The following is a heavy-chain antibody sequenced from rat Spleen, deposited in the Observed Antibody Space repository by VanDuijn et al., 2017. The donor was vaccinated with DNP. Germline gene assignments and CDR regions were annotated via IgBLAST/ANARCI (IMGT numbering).Heavy chain of an antibody. D-gene: IGHD1-4*01. CDR1: GFIFSDYA. CDR2: ISYDGSNT. Sequence: EVQLVESGGGLVQPGRSLKLSCAASGFIFSDYAMAWVRQVPKKGLEWVATISYDGSNTYYRDSVTGRFTISRDNAKNTLHLQMESLRSEDTAIYYCARSRLPGYYPFACWGQGTLVTVSS. CDR3: ARSRLPGYYPFAC. V-gene: IGHV5-7*01. J-gene: IGHJ3*01.